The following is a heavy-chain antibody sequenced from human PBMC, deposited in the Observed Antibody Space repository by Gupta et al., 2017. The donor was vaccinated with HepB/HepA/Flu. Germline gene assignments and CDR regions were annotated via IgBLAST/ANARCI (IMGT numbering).Heavy chain of an antibody. D-gene: IGHD1-7*01. V-gene: IGHV6-1*01. Sequence: QVQLQQSGPGLVKSSQTPSITCAISGASVSSNSADWNWLRQSPSRGLEWRGRTYYRSKWYNDYAVSVKSRITINPDTSKNQFSLQLNSVTPEDTAVYYCARWYNWNYGPYGMDVWGQGTTVTVSS. CDR2: TYYRSKWYN. J-gene: IGHJ6*02. CDR3: ARWYNWNYGPYGMDV. CDR1: GASVSSNSAD.